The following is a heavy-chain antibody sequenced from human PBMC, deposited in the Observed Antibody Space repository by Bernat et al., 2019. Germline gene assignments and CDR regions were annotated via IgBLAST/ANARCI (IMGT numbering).Heavy chain of an antibody. CDR3: AKAGGYCSVGTCYPNWFDP. V-gene: IGHV3-23*04. CDR2: IGGGGADT. J-gene: IGHJ5*02. D-gene: IGHD2-15*01. Sequence: VQLVESGGGLVQPGGSLRLSCAASGFTFSTYAMSWVRQAPGKGLEWVSAIGGGGADTYYADSVKGHFTISRDNSKNTLYLQMNSLRADDTAVYYCAKAGGYCSVGTCYPNWFDPWGQGTLVTVSS. CDR1: GFTFSTYA.